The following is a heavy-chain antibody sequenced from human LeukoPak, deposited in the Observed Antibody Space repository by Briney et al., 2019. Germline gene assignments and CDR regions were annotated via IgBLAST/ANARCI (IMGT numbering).Heavy chain of an antibody. CDR2: ISGSSGST. J-gene: IGHJ5*02. V-gene: IGHV3-23*01. Sequence: GGSLRLSCAASRFMFSNYVMNWVRQAPGKGLEWVSTISGSSGSTYYADSVKGRFTISRDNSKNTLYLEMNSLRAEDTAVYYCAKALGSGSFRQGFGPWGQGILVTVSS. CDR3: AKALGSGSFRQGFGP. CDR1: RFMFSNYV. D-gene: IGHD3-10*01.